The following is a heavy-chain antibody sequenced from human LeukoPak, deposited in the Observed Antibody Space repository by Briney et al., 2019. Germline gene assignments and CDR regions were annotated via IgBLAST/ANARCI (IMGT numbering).Heavy chain of an antibody. V-gene: IGHV3-30*01. CDR1: GFTFSSYA. CDR3: ARDGVSNYYMDV. D-gene: IGHD3-16*01. CDR2: ISYDGSNK. J-gene: IGHJ6*03. Sequence: GGSLRLSCAASGFTFSSYAMHWVRQAPGKGLEWVAAISYDGSNKYYADSVKGRFTISRDNSKNTLYLQMNSLRAEDTAVYYCARDGVSNYYMDVWGKGTTVTVSS.